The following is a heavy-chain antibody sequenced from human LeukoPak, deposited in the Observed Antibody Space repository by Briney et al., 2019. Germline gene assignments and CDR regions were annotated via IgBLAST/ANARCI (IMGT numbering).Heavy chain of an antibody. CDR1: GFTFSDYY. CDR2: ISSSGSTR. CDR3: AKDRGVTMIRGATSWFDP. D-gene: IGHD3-10*01. V-gene: IGHV3-11*01. Sequence: GGSLRLSCAASGFTFSDYYMTWIRQAPGKGLEWVSYISSSGSTRYYVDAVKGRFTISRDNSKNTLYLQMNSLRAEDTAVYYCAKDRGVTMIRGATSWFDPWGQGTLVTVSS. J-gene: IGHJ5*02.